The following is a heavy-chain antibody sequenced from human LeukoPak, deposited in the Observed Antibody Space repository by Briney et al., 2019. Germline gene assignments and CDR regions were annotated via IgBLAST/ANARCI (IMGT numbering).Heavy chain of an antibody. CDR2: VSYSGGS. V-gene: IGHV4-59*08. D-gene: IGHD7-27*01. J-gene: IGHJ4*02. CDR3: ARLQGRGDNYLDY. CDR1: GGSISNYY. Sequence: SETLSLTCTVSGGSISNYYWSWIRQPPGKRLEWIGYVSYSGGSSSNPSLVSRVTISVDMSKNQFSLRLSSVTASDTAVYYCARLQGRGDNYLDYWGQGTLVTVSS.